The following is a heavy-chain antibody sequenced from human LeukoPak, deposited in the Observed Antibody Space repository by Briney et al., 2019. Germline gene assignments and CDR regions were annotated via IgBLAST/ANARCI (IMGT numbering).Heavy chain of an antibody. Sequence: GGSLRLSCAVSGITLSNYGMSWVRQGPGKGLEWVAGISDSGGRTNYADSVKGRFTISRDNSKNTLYLQMNSLRAEDTAVYYCARDYSSSSGYFQHWGQGTLVTVSS. CDR3: ARDYSSSSGYFQH. CDR2: ISDSGGRT. J-gene: IGHJ1*01. V-gene: IGHV3-23*01. D-gene: IGHD6-6*01. CDR1: GITLSNYG.